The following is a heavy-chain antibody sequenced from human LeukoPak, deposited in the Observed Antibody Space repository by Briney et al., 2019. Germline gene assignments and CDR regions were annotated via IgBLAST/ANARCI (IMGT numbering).Heavy chain of an antibody. CDR1: GFTFSSYA. CDR2: ISGSGLNT. D-gene: IGHD6-13*01. J-gene: IGHJ4*02. Sequence: GALRLSCSASGFTFSSYAMTWVRQAPGKGLEWVSSISGSGLNTYYADSVKGRFTISRDYSRNTLYLQMNSLRAEDTAVFYCARVRYMNSWYREIDYWGQGTLVTVSS. CDR3: ARVRYMNSWYREIDY. V-gene: IGHV3-23*01.